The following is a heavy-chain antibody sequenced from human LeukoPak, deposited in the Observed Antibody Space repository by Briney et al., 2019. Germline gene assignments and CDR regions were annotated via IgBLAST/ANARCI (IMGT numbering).Heavy chain of an antibody. V-gene: IGHV4-59*01. CDR3: ARDVLWTGYFDP. CDR1: GGSISSYY. CDR2: VSNRGIT. D-gene: IGHD6-25*01. J-gene: IGHJ5*02. Sequence: PSETLSLTCTVSGGSISSYYWSWIRQAPGKGLEWIGYVSNRGITNYNPSLESRVTMSLDTSKNQFSLILTSMTAADTAVYYCARDVLWTGYFDPWGLGTLVIVSS.